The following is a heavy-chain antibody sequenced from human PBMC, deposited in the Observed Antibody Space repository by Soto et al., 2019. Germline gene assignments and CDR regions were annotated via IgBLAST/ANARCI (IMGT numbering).Heavy chain of an antibody. CDR2: ISYDGSNK. V-gene: IGHV3-30*18. Sequence: GSLRLSCAASGFTFSSYGMHWVRQAPGKGLEWVAVISYDGSNKYYADSVKGRFTISRDNPKNTLYLQMNSLRAEDTAVYYCAXDLAQCAPPYYYYGMDVWGQGTTVTVSS. J-gene: IGHJ6*02. CDR3: AXDLAQCAPPYYYYGMDV. CDR1: GFTFSSYG.